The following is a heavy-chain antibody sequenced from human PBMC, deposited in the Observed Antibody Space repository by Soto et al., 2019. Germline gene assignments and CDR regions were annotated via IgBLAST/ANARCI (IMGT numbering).Heavy chain of an antibody. V-gene: IGHV4-31*03. CDR2: IYYSGST. J-gene: IGHJ5*02. CDR3: ARNHIVLMVYAGGWFDP. Sequence: SETLSLTCTVSGGSISSGGYYWSWIRQHPGKGLEWIGYIYYSGSTYYNPSLKSRVTISVDTSKNQFSLKLSSVTAADTAVYYCARNHIVLMVYAGGWFDPWGQGTLVTVS. D-gene: IGHD2-8*01. CDR1: GGSISSGGYY.